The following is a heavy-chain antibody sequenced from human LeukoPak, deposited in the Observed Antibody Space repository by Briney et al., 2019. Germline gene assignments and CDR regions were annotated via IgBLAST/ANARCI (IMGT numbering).Heavy chain of an antibody. J-gene: IGHJ5*02. CDR3: ARGDGSSWSSNWFDP. V-gene: IGHV1-46*01. D-gene: IGHD6-13*01. Sequence: ASVKVSCKASGYTFTSYGISWVRQAPGQGLEWMGIINPSGGSTSYAQKLQGRVTMTRDTSTSTVYMELSSLRSEDTAVYYCARGDGSSWSSNWFDPWGQGTLVTVSS. CDR1: GYTFTSYG. CDR2: INPSGGST.